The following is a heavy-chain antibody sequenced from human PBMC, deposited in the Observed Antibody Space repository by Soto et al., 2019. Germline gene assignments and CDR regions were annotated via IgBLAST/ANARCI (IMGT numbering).Heavy chain of an antibody. CDR2: IWYDGSSK. V-gene: IGHV3-33*01. CDR3: ARGAVAGTGSDAFDI. Sequence: QVQLVESGGGVVQPGRSLRLSCAASGFTFSSYGMHWVRQAPGKGLEWVAVIWYDGSSKYYADSVKGRFTISRDNSKNTLYLQMNSLRAEDTAVYYCARGAVAGTGSDAFDIWGQGTMVTVSS. D-gene: IGHD6-19*01. CDR1: GFTFSSYG. J-gene: IGHJ3*02.